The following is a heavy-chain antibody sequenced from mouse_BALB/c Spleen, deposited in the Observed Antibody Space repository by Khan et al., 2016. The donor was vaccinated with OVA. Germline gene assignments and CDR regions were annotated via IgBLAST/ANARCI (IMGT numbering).Heavy chain of an antibody. V-gene: IGHV9-3-1*01. CDR1: GKTFTNYG. J-gene: IGHJ4*01. Sequence: QIQLVQSGPELKKPGETVKISCKASGKTFTNYGMNWVKQAPGKGLKWMGWINTYTGEPTYADDFKGRFAFSLEASASTAYLQINNLKDEDTATYFCARPPSFSYFMVYWGQGTSVTVSS. CDR2: INTYTGEP. CDR3: ARPPSFSYFMVY.